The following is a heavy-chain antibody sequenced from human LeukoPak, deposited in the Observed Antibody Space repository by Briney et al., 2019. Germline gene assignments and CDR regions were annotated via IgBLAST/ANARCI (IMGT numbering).Heavy chain of an antibody. J-gene: IGHJ5*02. D-gene: IGHD3-3*01. Sequence: ASVKVSCKASGYTFTVYYMHWVRQAPAQGLEWMGWINPNNGGTNYAQKFQGRVTMTRDTSINTAYMELSRLRSDDTAVYYCARDSSRPLWGTIFGVVTPNWFDPWGQGTLVTVSS. CDR2: INPNNGGT. V-gene: IGHV1-2*02. CDR1: GYTFTVYY. CDR3: ARDSSRPLWGTIFGVVTPNWFDP.